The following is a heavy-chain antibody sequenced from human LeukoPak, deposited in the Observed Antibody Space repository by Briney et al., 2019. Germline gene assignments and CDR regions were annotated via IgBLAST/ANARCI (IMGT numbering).Heavy chain of an antibody. V-gene: IGHV4-34*01. D-gene: IGHD3-22*01. Sequence: TSETLSLTCAVYGGSFSGYYWSWIRQPPGKRLEWIGEINHSGSTNYNPSLKSRVTISVDTSKNQFSLKLSSVTAADTAVYYCARGYYYDSSVLGYWGQGTLVTVSS. CDR1: GGSFSGYY. CDR2: INHSGST. CDR3: ARGYYYDSSVLGY. J-gene: IGHJ4*02.